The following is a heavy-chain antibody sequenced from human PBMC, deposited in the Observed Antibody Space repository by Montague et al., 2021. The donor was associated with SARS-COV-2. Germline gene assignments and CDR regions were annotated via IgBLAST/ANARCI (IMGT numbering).Heavy chain of an antibody. CDR2: IHYSGTT. CDR1: GGSISSDDYY. J-gene: IGHJ5*02. V-gene: IGHV4-30-4*08. CDR3: ARDHSS. Sequence: TLSLTCTVSGGSISSDDYYWSWLRQPPGKGLEWIGNIHYSGTTYYNPSLKSRATISIDTSKNQFSLKLRSVIAADTAVFYCARDHSSWGQGTLVTISS. D-gene: IGHD2-21*01.